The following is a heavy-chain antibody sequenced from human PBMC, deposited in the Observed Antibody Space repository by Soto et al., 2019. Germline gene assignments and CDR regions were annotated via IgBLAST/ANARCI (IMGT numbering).Heavy chain of an antibody. D-gene: IGHD3-3*01. CDR1: GFTFSSYA. CDR2: INGGVGST. Sequence: GDSLRPSCAASGFTFSSYAMSWVRQAPKRGLEWVSAINGGVGSTYCADSVKGRFTISRDNSKNTLYLQMNSLRAEDTAVYYCAKHYDFWSGTYYYDMEVRGKGTTVTVPS. J-gene: IGHJ6*03. V-gene: IGHV3-23*01. CDR3: AKHYDFWSGTYYYDMEV.